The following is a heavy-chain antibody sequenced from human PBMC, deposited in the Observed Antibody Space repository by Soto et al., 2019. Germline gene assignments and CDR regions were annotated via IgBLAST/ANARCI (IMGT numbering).Heavy chain of an antibody. CDR3: VRSGDNYNLLDY. CDR1: GFTFSDHY. D-gene: IGHD1-1*01. J-gene: IGHJ4*02. CDR2: SSNSGSFT. Sequence: SLRLSCAASGFTFSDHYMSWIRQAPGKGLEWIGYSSNSGSFTRYADSVKGRFSISRDNAKNSLYLQINSLRGDDTAIYYCVRSGDNYNLLDYWGQGTPVTVSS. V-gene: IGHV3-11*06.